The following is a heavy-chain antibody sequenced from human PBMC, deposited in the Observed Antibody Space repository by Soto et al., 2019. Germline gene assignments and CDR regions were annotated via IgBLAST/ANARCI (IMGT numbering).Heavy chain of an antibody. D-gene: IGHD3-22*01. J-gene: IGHJ5*02. Sequence: QVQLVQSGAEVKKPGSSVKVSCKASGGTFSSYAISWVRQAPGQGLEWMGGIIPIFGTANYAQKFQGRVTITSDESTSTAYMELSSLRSEDTAVYYCARVTYYYDSSGYYYGWFDPWCQGTLVTVSS. V-gene: IGHV1-69*01. CDR2: IIPIFGTA. CDR1: GGTFSSYA. CDR3: ARVTYYYDSSGYYYGWFDP.